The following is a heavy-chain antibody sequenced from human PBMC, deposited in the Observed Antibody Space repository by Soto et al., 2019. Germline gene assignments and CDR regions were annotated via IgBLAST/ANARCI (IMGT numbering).Heavy chain of an antibody. CDR3: ARVERGTATTVVDAFDI. D-gene: IGHD1-1*01. CDR1: GGSVSGANYY. Sequence: QVQLQQWGAGLLKPSETLSLTCAVYGGSVSGANYYWSWIRQPPGKGLEWIGEMSHSGGTHLNPSLKSRVTISVDTSTNQFSLKMSSVTAADTALYYCARVERGTATTVVDAFDIWGPGTMVTVSS. J-gene: IGHJ3*02. V-gene: IGHV4-34*01. CDR2: MSHSGGT.